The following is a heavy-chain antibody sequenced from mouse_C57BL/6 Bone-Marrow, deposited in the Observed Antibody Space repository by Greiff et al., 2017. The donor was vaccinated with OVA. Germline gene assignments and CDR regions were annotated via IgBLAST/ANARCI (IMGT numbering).Heavy chain of an antibody. CDR1: GFSFNTYA. D-gene: IGHD2-5*01. J-gene: IGHJ3*01. V-gene: IGHV10-1*01. CDR2: IRSKSNNYAT. Sequence: EVMLVESGGGLVQPKGSLKLSCAASGFSFNTYAMNWVRQAPGKGLEWVARIRSKSNNYATYYADSVKDRFTISRDDSESMLYLQMNNLKTEDTAMYYCVREGDSNFSFAYWGQGTLVTVSA. CDR3: VREGDSNFSFAY.